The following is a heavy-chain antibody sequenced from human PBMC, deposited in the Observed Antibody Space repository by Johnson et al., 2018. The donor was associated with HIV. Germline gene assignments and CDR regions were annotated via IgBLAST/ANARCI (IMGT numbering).Heavy chain of an antibody. V-gene: IGHV3-30-3*01. Sequence: QVQLVESGGGVVQPGRSLRLSCAASGFTFRQFAMHWVRQAPGKGLACVAVISYDGSNKYYADSMKGLFTISRDNSKNTLYLQMNSLRAEDTAVYYCAKDLRSSSWTGDAFHIWGQGTMVTVSS. CDR1: GFTFRQFA. CDR3: AKDLRSSSWTGDAFHI. J-gene: IGHJ3*02. CDR2: ISYDGSNK. D-gene: IGHD6-13*01.